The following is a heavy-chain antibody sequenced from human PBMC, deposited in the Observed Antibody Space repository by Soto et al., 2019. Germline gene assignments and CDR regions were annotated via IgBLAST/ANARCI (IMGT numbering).Heavy chain of an antibody. Sequence: QPGGSLRLSCAASGFTFSSYEMAWVRQAPGKGLEWVAYISSNGGTIYYRDCVKGRFTISRNNADNSLYLQMNSLRAEDTAVYYCTKEKSVMYSGYDAFEIWGRGTMVTVSS. CDR2: ISSNGGTI. V-gene: IGHV3-48*03. J-gene: IGHJ3*02. CDR1: GFTFSSYE. CDR3: TKEKSVMYSGYDAFEI. D-gene: IGHD5-12*01.